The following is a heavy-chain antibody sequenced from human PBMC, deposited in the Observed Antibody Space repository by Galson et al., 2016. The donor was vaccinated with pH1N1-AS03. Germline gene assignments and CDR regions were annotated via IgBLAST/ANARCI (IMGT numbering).Heavy chain of an antibody. V-gene: IGHV4-39*01. J-gene: IGHJ5*02. CDR2: IFSDGGTT. CDR1: GDSISRSAYF. D-gene: IGHD1-14*01. CDR3: ARHSLVLAISTGNRFDP. Sequence: LSLTCNVSGDSISRSAYFWGWIRQAPRGGLEWIGSIFSDGGTTYYNPSLKSRVTVSVDTSQNQLSLSLRSVTAGDTGLYFCARHSLVLAISTGNRFDPWGQGTLVTVSS.